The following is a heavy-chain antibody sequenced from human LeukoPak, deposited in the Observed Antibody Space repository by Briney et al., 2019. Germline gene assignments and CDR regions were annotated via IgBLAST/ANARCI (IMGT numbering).Heavy chain of an antibody. CDR3: ARRSFTYYGLDV. CDR1: GGSISNFY. V-gene: IGHV4-59*08. Sequence: SGTLSLTCTVSGGSISNFYWNWIRQPPGKGLEWIGYMYYSGRTSYNPTLKSRVTLSVDTSKNQFSLNLSSVTAADTAVYYCARRSFTYYGLDVWGQGTTVTVSS. J-gene: IGHJ6*02. CDR2: MYYSGRT.